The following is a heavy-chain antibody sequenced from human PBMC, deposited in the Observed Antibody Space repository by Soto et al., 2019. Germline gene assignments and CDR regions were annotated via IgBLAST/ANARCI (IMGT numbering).Heavy chain of an antibody. D-gene: IGHD3-10*01. CDR1: GFTVSSNY. J-gene: IGHJ2*01. CDR3: RGRSYRRRFFDL. CDR2: IYSGGST. Sequence: EVQLVESGGGLVQPGGSLRRSCAASGFTVSSNYMSLVRQAPGTGLEWVSVIYSGGSTYYADSVKGRFTISRHNYKNTRYLHMNSLRAEDTAVYYCRGRSYRRRFFDLWGRGTLVTVSS. V-gene: IGHV3-53*04.